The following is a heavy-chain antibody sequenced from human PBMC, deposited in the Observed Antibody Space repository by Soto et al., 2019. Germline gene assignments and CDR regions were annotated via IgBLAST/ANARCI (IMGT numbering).Heavy chain of an antibody. CDR2: IYYIGST. CDR1: GGSISSSSYY. D-gene: IGHD2-2*01. V-gene: IGHV4-39*01. J-gene: IGHJ6*02. Sequence: SETLSLTCTVSGGSISSSSYYWGWIRQPPGKGLEWIGSIYYIGSTYYNPSLKSRVTISVDTSKNQFSLKLSSVTAADTAVYYCASRSNPAGYCSSTSCYSRGYYYYYEGRDVWGQGTTVTVS. CDR3: ASRSNPAGYCSSTSCYSRGYYYYYEGRDV.